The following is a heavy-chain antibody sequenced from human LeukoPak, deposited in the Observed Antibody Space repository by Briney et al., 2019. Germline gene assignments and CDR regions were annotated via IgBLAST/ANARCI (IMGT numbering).Heavy chain of an antibody. Sequence: AGGSLRLSCAASGFTFSSDSMSWVRQAPGKGLEWVSSISSSSSYIYYADSVKGRFTISRDNAKNSLYLQMNSLRAEDTAVHYCARVGYDSSGFQFDYWGQGTLVTVSS. D-gene: IGHD3-22*01. CDR2: ISSSSSYI. J-gene: IGHJ4*02. CDR1: GFTFSSDS. CDR3: ARVGYDSSGFQFDY. V-gene: IGHV3-21*01.